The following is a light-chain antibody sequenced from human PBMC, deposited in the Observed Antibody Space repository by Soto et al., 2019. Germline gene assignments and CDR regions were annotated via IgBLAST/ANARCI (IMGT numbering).Light chain of an antibody. CDR2: DNN. CDR3: GTWDDTLGLHWV. V-gene: IGLV1-51*01. J-gene: IGLJ3*02. Sequence: QSVLTQPPSVSAAPGQKVTISCSGGSSNIGNNYVSWYQQLPGTAPKLLIYDNNKRPSGIPDRFSGSKSGTSATLGITGLQTGDEAEYYCGTWDDTLGLHWVFGGGTQLTVL. CDR1: SSNIGNNY.